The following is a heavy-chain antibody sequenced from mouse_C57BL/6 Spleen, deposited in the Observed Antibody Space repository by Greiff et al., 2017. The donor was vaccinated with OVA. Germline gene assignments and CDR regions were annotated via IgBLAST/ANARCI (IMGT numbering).Heavy chain of an antibody. J-gene: IGHJ2*01. CDR3: ARLATRTVYFDY. CDR1: GYTFTDYN. V-gene: IGHV1-18*01. D-gene: IGHD1-2*01. Sequence: VHVKQSGPELVKPGASVKIPCKASGYTFTDYNMDWVKQSHGKSLEWIGDINPNNGGTIYNQKFKGKATLTVDKSSSTAYMELRSLTSEDTAVYYCARLATRTVYFDYWGQGTTLTVSS. CDR2: INPNNGGT.